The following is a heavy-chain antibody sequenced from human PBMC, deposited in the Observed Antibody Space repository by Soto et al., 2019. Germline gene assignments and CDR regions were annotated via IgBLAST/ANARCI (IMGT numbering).Heavy chain of an antibody. CDR3: ARRYGSAIDY. V-gene: IGHV4-59*08. CDR1: GGSISSYY. CDR2: IYYSGST. J-gene: IGHJ4*02. D-gene: IGHD1-26*01. Sequence: TLSLTCTVSGGSISSYYWSWIRQPPGKGLEWIGYIYYSGSTNYNPSLKSRVTISVDTSKNQFSLKLSSVTAADTAVYYCARRYGSAIDYWGQGTLVTVSA.